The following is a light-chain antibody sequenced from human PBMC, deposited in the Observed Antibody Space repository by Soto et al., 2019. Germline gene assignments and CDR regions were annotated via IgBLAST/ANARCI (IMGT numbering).Light chain of an antibody. CDR1: QSISSW. J-gene: IGKJ1*01. Sequence: DIQMTQSPSTLSASVGDRVTITCRASQSISSWLAWYQQKPGKAPKLLIYKASNLESGVPSRFSGSGSGTEFTLTISSLQPDDFAIYYCQQYDTHTTFGQGTKVEIK. CDR3: QQYDTHTT. CDR2: KAS. V-gene: IGKV1-5*03.